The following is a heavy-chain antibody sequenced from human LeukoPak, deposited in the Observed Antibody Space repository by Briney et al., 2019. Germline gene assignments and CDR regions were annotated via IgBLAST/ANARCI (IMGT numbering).Heavy chain of an antibody. Sequence: SETLSLTCNVSGGSISSSSYYWGWIRQPPGKGLEWIGSIYYSGSTYYNPSLKSRVTISVDTSKNQFSLKLSSVTAADTAVYYCARLGASSWYHYYYYMDVWGKGTTVTISS. CDR2: IYYSGST. CDR1: GGSISSSSYY. V-gene: IGHV4-39*07. J-gene: IGHJ6*03. D-gene: IGHD6-13*01. CDR3: ARLGASSWYHYYYYMDV.